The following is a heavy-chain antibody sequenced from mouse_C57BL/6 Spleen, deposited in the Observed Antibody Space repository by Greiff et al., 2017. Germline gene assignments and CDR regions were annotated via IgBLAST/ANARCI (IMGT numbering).Heavy chain of an antibody. D-gene: IGHD2-4*01. CDR2: ISSGSSTI. V-gene: IGHV5-17*01. CDR1: GFSFSDYG. J-gene: IGHJ4*01. CDR3: ARRYEYDGEAMDY. Sequence: VQLKESGGGLVKPGGSLKLSCAASGFSFSDYGMHWVRQAPEKGLEWVAYISSGSSTIYYADTVKGRFTISRDNAKNTLFLQMTSLRSEDTAMYYCARRYEYDGEAMDYWGQGTSVTVSS.